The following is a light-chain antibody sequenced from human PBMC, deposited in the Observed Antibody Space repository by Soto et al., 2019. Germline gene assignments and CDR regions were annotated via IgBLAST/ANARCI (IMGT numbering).Light chain of an antibody. V-gene: IGKV1-39*01. Sequence: DVQLPQSPSPLSASVGDRVSISCRASRAITNHLNWYQQKPGKAPILLVYAASTLETGVPSRFSGSGSGTRFTLTIDNLQPEDVATYFCQQNYITPLTFGGGTKVEI. J-gene: IGKJ4*01. CDR1: RAITNH. CDR2: AAS. CDR3: QQNYITPLT.